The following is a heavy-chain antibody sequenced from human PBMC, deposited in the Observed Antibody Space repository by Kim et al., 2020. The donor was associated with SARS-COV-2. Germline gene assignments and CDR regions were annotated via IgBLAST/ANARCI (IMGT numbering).Heavy chain of an antibody. CDR3: ARDRKRGSGWKY. CDR2: IYYSGST. CDR1: GGSISSSSYY. D-gene: IGHD6-19*01. V-gene: IGHV4-39*07. J-gene: IGHJ4*02. Sequence: SETLSLTCTVSGGSISSSSYYWGWISQPPGKGLEWIGSIYYSGSTYYNPSLKSRVTISVDTSKNQFSLKLSSVTAADTAVYYCARDRKRGSGWKYWGQGTLVTVSS.